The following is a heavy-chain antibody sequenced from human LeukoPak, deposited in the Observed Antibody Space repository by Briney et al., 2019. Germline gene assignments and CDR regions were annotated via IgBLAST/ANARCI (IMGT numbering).Heavy chain of an antibody. J-gene: IGHJ4*02. CDR1: GFTFSSYA. CDR2: ISGSGGST. D-gene: IGHD3-22*01. V-gene: IGHV3-23*01. CDR3: AKDTQIVVATPGDY. Sequence: GGSLRLSCAASGFTFSSYAMSWVRQAPGKGLEWVSAISGSGGSTYYADSVKGRFTISRDNSKNTLYLQMNSLRAEDTAAYYCAKDTQIVVATPGDYWGQGTLVTVSS.